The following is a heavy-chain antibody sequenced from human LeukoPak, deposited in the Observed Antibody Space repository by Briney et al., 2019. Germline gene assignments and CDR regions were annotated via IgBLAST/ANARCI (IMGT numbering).Heavy chain of an antibody. J-gene: IGHJ6*02. CDR2: ISYDGSNK. V-gene: IGHV3-30*18. Sequence: GRSLRLSCAASGFTFSSYCMHWVRQAPGKGLEWVAVISYDGSNKYYADSVKGRFTISRDNSKNTLYLQMNSLRAEDTAVYYCAKRDIVATRGYYYYGMDVWGQGTTVTVSS. CDR1: GFTFSSYC. CDR3: AKRDIVATRGYYYYGMDV. D-gene: IGHD5-12*01.